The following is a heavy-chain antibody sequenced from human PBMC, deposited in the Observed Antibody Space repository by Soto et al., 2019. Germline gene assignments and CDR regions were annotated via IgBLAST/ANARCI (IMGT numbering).Heavy chain of an antibody. CDR2: IYYSGST. CDR3: ARIVAGTGEYYFDY. Sequence: PSETLSLTCTVSGGSISSYYWSWIRQPPGKGLEWIGYIYYSGSTNYNPSLKSRVTISVDTSKNQFSLKLSSVTAADTAVYYCARIVAGTGEYYFDYWGQGTLVTVSS. J-gene: IGHJ4*02. V-gene: IGHV4-59*01. D-gene: IGHD6-19*01. CDR1: GGSISSYY.